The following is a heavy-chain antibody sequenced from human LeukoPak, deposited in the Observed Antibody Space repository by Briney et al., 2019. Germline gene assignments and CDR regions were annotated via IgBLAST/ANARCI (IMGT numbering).Heavy chain of an antibody. CDR3: ARDPRDYSNYVGSVVHYYGMDV. CDR2: INPNSGGT. D-gene: IGHD4-11*01. V-gene: IGHV1-2*02. J-gene: IGHJ6*02. CDR1: GYTFTGYY. Sequence: ASVKVSCKASGYTFTGYYMHWVRQAPGQGLEWMGWINPNSGGTNYAQKFQGRVTMTRDTSISTAYMELSRLRSDDTAVYYCARDPRDYSNYVGSVVHYYGMDVWGQGTTVTVSS.